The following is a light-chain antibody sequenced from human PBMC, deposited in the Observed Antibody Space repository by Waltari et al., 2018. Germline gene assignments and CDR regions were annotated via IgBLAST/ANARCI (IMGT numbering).Light chain of an antibody. J-gene: IGKJ2*01. CDR1: QDVSTW. CDR2: AAS. CDR3: QQANTFPYT. V-gene: IGKV1-12*01. Sequence: DIQMTQSPSSVSASVVDRVTITCRASQDVSTWLAWYQQKPGKAPQLLIYAASRLQSGVPSRFSGSGSGTDFTLTISTLQPEDFATYYCQQANTFPYTFGQGTKLEIK.